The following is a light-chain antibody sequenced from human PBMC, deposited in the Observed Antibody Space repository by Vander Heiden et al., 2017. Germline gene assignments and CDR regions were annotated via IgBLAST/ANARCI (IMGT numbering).Light chain of an antibody. V-gene: IGKV1-39*01. CDR3: QQSCNVPWT. J-gene: IGKJ1*01. CDR1: QPINSY. Sequence: DIQMTQSPSSLAASVGDRVTITCRASQPINSYLDWYQEKPGKAPNLLIYATSKLQSGVPSRFSGSGSGPDFTLTIRSVQPEDFATYFCQQSCNVPWTFGQGTKVEIK. CDR2: ATS.